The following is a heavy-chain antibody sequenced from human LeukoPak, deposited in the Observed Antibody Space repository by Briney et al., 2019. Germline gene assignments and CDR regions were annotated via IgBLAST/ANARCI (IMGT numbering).Heavy chain of an antibody. J-gene: IGHJ4*02. Sequence: SVKVPCKASRGTFSSYAISWVRQAPGQGLEWMGVIIPIFGTANYAQKFQGRVTITADESTSTAYMELSSLRSEDTAVYYCARGLFSGYGFDYWGQGTLVTVSS. CDR2: IIPIFGTA. CDR3: ARGLFSGYGFDY. V-gene: IGHV1-69*13. D-gene: IGHD5-12*01. CDR1: RGTFSSYA.